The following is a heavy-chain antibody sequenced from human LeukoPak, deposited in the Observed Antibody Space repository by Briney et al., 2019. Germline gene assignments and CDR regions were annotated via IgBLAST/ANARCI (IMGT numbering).Heavy chain of an antibody. CDR1: GFTFSGYD. CDR2: ISSSSSYI. J-gene: IGHJ4*02. D-gene: IGHD1-26*01. V-gene: IGHV3-21*01. CDR3: ASYFSGSYSFDF. Sequence: GGSLRLSCAVSGFTFSGYDMNWVRQAPGKGLEWVSSISSSSSYIFYADSVEGRFTISRDNAKNSLFLQMNSLRAEDTAMYYCASYFSGSYSFDFWGQGTLVTVSS.